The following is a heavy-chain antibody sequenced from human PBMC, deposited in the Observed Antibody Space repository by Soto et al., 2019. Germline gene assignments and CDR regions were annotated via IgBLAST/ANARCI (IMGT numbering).Heavy chain of an antibody. CDR2: IYNSGKT. CDR1: GDSISSSSLY. V-gene: IGHV4-39*01. Sequence: QLQLQESGPGLVKPSETVSLTCTVSGDSISSSSLYWGWIRQSPGKGLEWIGSIYNSGKTYYSPSLESRVTISVDTSKNQFSLKLSSVTAADTAVYYFARHGSNSRSYAEYFQYWGQGTLVAVSS. J-gene: IGHJ1*01. D-gene: IGHD3-16*01. CDR3: ARHGSNSRSYAEYFQY.